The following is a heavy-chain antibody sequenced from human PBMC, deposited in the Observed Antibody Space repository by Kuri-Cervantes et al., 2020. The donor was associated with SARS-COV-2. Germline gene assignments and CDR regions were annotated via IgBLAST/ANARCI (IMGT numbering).Heavy chain of an antibody. V-gene: IGHV1-46*01. CDR2: INPSGGST. Sequence: ASVKVSCKASGYTFTSYYMHWVRQAPGQGLEWMGIINPSGGSTSYAQKFQGRVTMTRDTSTSTVYMELSSLRSEDTAVYYCARSRSIAVAGTFWLDPWGQGTLVTVSS. CDR1: GYTFTSYY. J-gene: IGHJ5*02. D-gene: IGHD6-19*01. CDR3: ARSRSIAVAGTFWLDP.